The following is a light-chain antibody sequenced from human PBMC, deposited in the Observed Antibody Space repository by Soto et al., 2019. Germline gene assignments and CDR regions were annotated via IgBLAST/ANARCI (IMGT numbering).Light chain of an antibody. CDR3: QQTDNFPLT. CDR2: AAS. J-gene: IGKJ4*01. CDR1: QGIARW. V-gene: IGKV1-12*01. Sequence: DIQMTQSPSTVSASVGDRVTITCRASQGIARWLAWYQQKPGKAPRLLIYAASTLQSGIPSRFSGSGSGTDFTLTINSVQPEDFAIYYCQQTDNFPLTFGGGTKVEIK.